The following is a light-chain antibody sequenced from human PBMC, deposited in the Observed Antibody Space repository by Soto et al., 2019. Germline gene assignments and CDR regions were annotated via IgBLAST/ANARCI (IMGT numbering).Light chain of an antibody. CDR1: QSVSSSY. CDR3: QQYGSPRRT. J-gene: IGKJ1*01. CDR2: GAS. V-gene: IGKV3-20*01. Sequence: EIVLTQSPGTLSLSPGERATLSCRASQSVSSSYLAWYQQKPGQAPRLLIYGASSRATGISDRFSGSGSGTDFTLTISRLEPEDFAVYYCQQYGSPRRTFGQGTKVEIK.